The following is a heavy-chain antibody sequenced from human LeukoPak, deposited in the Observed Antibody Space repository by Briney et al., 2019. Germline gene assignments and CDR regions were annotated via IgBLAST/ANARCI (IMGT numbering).Heavy chain of an antibody. CDR3: ARGGFPT. J-gene: IGHJ5*02. CDR1: AFTFSSYW. V-gene: IGHV3-7*04. D-gene: IGHD5-12*01. CDR2: IKEDGSDE. Sequence: GGSLRLSCSASAFTFSSYWMTWVRQAPGKGLEWVATIKEDGSDEYYVDSVRGRFTISRDNAKNSLYLQMNSLRAEDTAVYYCARGGFPTWGQGTLVTVSS.